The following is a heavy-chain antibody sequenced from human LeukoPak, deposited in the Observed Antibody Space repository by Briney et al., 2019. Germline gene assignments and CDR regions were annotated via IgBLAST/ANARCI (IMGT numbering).Heavy chain of an antibody. D-gene: IGHD1-26*01. J-gene: IGHJ4*02. V-gene: IGHV4-4*07. CDR1: GGSISSYY. CDR3: ARVRGGSYTPDFDY. Sequence: ASETLSLTCTVSGGSISSYYWSWIRQPAGKGLEWIGRIYTSGSTNYNPSLKRRVTMSGDTSKKQFSLKLSSVTAADTAVYYCARVRGGSYTPDFDYWGQGTLVTVSS. CDR2: IYTSGST.